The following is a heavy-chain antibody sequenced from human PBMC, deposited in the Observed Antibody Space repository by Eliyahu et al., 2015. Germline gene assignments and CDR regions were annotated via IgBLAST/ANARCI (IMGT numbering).Heavy chain of an antibody. CDR2: MDIDGTKR. Sequence: EVQLVESGGGLVQPGGSLRLSCVASGFTFSSSWMPWVRRAPGKGLEWVGRMDIDGTKRNYADSVKGRFTISRDNAKNTLFLQMNSLRAEDTAKYYCAKDLTWNQVDYWGQGILVTVSS. D-gene: IGHD1-1*01. J-gene: IGHJ4*02. CDR1: GFTFSSSW. CDR3: AKDLTWNQVDY. V-gene: IGHV3-74*01.